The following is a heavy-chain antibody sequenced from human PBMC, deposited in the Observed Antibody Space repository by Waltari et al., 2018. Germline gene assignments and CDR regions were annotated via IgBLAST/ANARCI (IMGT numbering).Heavy chain of an antibody. CDR1: GGTFSSYA. V-gene: IGHV1-69*08. D-gene: IGHD2-2*01. CDR3: ARADIVVVPGYYYGMDV. CDR2: NIPIFGTA. J-gene: IGHJ6*02. Sequence: QVQLVQSGAEVKKPGSSVKVSCKASGGTFSSYAISWVRQAPGQGLEWMGRNIPIFGTANYAQKFQGRVTITADNSTSTAYMELSSLRSEDTAVYYCARADIVVVPGYYYGMDVWGQGTTVTVSS.